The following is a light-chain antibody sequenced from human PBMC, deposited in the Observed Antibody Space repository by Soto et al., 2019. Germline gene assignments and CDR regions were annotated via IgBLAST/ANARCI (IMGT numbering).Light chain of an antibody. J-gene: IGKJ1*01. V-gene: IGKV1-5*01. CDR2: DAS. Sequence: DIQMTQSPSTLSASVGDRVTITCRASQSISSWLAWYQQKPGKAPKLLIYDASILESGVPSRFSGSGSGTEFTVSIRSPQYDDFATYSCQRYNSSPTFGQGTKAEIK. CDR1: QSISSW. CDR3: QRYNSSPT.